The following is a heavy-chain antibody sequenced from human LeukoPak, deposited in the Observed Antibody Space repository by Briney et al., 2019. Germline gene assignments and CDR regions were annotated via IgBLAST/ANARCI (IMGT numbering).Heavy chain of an antibody. V-gene: IGHV4-34*01. J-gene: IGHJ3*02. D-gene: IGHD2-8*01. CDR1: GGSFSGYY. Sequence: SETLSLTCAVYGGSFSGYYWSWIRQPPGKGLEWIGEINHSGSTNYNPSLKSRVTISVDTSKNQFSLKLSSVTAADTAVYYCARYAGIHCTNGVCYTYDAFDIWGQGTMVTVSS. CDR3: ARYAGIHCTNGVCYTYDAFDI. CDR2: INHSGST.